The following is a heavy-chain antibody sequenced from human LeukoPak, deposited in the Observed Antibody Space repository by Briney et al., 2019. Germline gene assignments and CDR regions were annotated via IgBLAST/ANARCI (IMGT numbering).Heavy chain of an antibody. J-gene: IGHJ4*02. D-gene: IGHD4-17*01. CDR3: ATVTTSGY. Sequence: QPGGSLRLSCAASGFTFSSYAMHCVRQAPGKGLEYVSAISSNGGSTYYANSVKGRFTISRDNSKNTLYLQMGSLRAEDMAVYYCATVTTSGYWGQGTLVTVSS. CDR2: ISSNGGST. V-gene: IGHV3-64*01. CDR1: GFTFSSYA.